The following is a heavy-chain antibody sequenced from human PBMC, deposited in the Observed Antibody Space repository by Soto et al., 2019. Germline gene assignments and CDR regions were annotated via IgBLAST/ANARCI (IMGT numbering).Heavy chain of an antibody. CDR2: IGAGSAGT. CDR3: AAPRVWVARTRYFDP. V-gene: IGHV3-23*01. D-gene: IGHD3-16*01. CDR1: GFSFPSFA. J-gene: IGHJ5*02. Sequence: GGSLRLSCAASGFSFPSFAMSWVRQAPGKGLEWVSAIGAGSAGTHYADSVKGRFTISRDDSKNTLYLEMNSLRADDTAVYYCAAPRVWVARTRYFDPWGQGTPVTVPQ.